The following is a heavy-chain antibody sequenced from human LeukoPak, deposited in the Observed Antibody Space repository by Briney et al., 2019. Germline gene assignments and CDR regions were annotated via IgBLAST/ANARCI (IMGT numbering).Heavy chain of an antibody. Sequence: PGGSLRLSCTASGFTFTNYAMNWVRQAPGKGLEWVSTISRSAFSTYYADSVKGRFTISRDNFQNKMYLQMNSLRAEDTALYYCAKVFEEGYYDSSGYYFSATKGGFDYWGQGTLVTVSS. CDR1: GFTFTNYA. D-gene: IGHD3-22*01. V-gene: IGHV3-23*01. J-gene: IGHJ4*02. CDR2: ISRSAFST. CDR3: AKVFEEGYYDSSGYYFSATKGGFDY.